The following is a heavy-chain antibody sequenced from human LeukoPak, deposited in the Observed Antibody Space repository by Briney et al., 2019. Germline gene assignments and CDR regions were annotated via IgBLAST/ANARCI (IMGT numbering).Heavy chain of an antibody. CDR1: GFTFSNAW. D-gene: IGHD3-9*01. J-gene: IGHJ4*02. CDR2: IKSKTDGGTT. CDR3: TTDLLFRRYFDY. V-gene: IGHV3-15*01. Sequence: GGSLRLSCAASGFTFSNAWMSWVRQAPAKGLEWVGRIKSKTDGGTTDYAAPVKGRFTISRDDSKNTLYLQMNSLKTEDTAVYYCTTDLLFRRYFDYWGQGTLVTVSS.